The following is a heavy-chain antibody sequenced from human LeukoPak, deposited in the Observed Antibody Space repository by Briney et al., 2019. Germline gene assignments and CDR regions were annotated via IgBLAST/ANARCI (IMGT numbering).Heavy chain of an antibody. D-gene: IGHD3-9*01. V-gene: IGHV3-48*03. CDR2: ISSSGSTI. CDR3: AIYDILTGYHY. J-gene: IGHJ4*02. CDR1: GFTFSSLE. Sequence: GGSLRLSCAASGFTFSSLELNWVRQAPGKGLEWVSYISSSGSTIYYADSVKGRFTISRDNAKNSLYLQMNSLRAEDTAVYYCAIYDILTGYHYWGQGTLVTVSS.